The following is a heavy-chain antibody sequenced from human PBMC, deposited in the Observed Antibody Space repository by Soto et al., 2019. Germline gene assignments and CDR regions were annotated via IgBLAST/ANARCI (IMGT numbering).Heavy chain of an antibody. D-gene: IGHD2-2*01. CDR1: GYTFTSYY. CDR3: ARGEPDNVLVKASVPTFQH. CDR2: INPSGGST. Sequence: ASVKVSCKASGYTFTSYYMHWVRQAPGQGLEWMGIINPSGGSTSYAQKFQGRVTMTRDTSTSTVYMELNSLRAEDTAVYYCARGEPDNVLVKASVPTFQHWGQGTLVTVSS. V-gene: IGHV1-46*01. J-gene: IGHJ1*01.